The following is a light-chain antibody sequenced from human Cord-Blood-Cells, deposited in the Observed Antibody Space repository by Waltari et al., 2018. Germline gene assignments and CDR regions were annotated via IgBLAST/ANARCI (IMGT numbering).Light chain of an antibody. Sequence: EIELTQSPATLSLSPAARVTLSRGASQTVSSSYLAWYQHKPGPAPRLLIYDASSRATGIPDRCSGSGSETDFTLTISRLEPEDFAVYYCQQYGSSPVTFGGGTKVEIK. CDR2: DAS. CDR3: QQYGSSPVT. J-gene: IGKJ4*01. CDR1: QTVSSSY. V-gene: IGKV3D-20*01.